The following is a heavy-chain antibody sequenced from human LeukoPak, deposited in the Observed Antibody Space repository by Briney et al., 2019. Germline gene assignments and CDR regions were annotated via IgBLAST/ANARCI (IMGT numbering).Heavy chain of an antibody. CDR3: ARARYYFDY. Sequence: SETLSLTCTVSGGSISGHYWSWIRQPPGKGLEWIGYIYYSGSTNYNPSLKSRVTISVDTSKNQFSLKLSSVTAADTAVYYCARARYYFDYWGQGTLVTVSS. V-gene: IGHV4-59*11. CDR1: GGSISGHY. CDR2: IYYSGST. J-gene: IGHJ4*02.